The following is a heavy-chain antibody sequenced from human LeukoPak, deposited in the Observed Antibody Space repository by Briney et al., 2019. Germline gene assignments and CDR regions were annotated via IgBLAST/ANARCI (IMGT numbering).Heavy chain of an antibody. CDR2: IYYSGST. Sequence: SETLSLTCTVSGGSISSYYWRWIRQPPGKGLEWIGYIYYSGSTNYNPSLKSRVTISVDTSKNQFSLKLSSVTAADTAVYYCARGSGYDYGYWGQGTLVTVSS. V-gene: IGHV4-59*01. J-gene: IGHJ4*02. CDR3: ARGSGYDYGY. CDR1: GGSISSYY. D-gene: IGHD5-12*01.